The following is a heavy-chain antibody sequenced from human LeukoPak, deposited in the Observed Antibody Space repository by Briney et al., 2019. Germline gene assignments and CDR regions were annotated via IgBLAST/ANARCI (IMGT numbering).Heavy chain of an antibody. V-gene: IGHV4-59*01. Sequence: SETLSLTCPASGGSISNYYYWTWIRQPPGKGLEWIGYVYYTGSTNFNPSLKSRVTMSLDTSRNQFSLKLTSLTAADTAVYYCARGAMATTPFFDYWGQGTLVTVSS. J-gene: IGHJ4*02. CDR1: GGSISNYY. D-gene: IGHD5-24*01. CDR3: ARGAMATTPFFDY. CDR2: VYYTGST.